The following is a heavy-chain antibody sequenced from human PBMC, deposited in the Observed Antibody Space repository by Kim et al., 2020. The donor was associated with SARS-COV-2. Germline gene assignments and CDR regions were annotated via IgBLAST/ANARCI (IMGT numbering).Heavy chain of an antibody. J-gene: IGHJ4*02. CDR3: EKGIAAAKGRLDY. V-gene: IGHV3-30-3*02. Sequence: YADSVQGRFTISRDNSKNTLYLQMNSLRAEDTAVYYCEKGIAAAKGRLDYWGQGTLVTVSS. D-gene: IGHD6-13*01.